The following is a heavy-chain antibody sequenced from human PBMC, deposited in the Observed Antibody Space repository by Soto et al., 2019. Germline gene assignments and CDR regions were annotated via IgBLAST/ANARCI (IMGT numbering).Heavy chain of an antibody. V-gene: IGHV3-30-3*01. J-gene: IGHJ3*02. Sequence: LRLSCVTSGFTFSDYAMHWARQAPGKGLQWVAVISSTGGSKFYADSVKGRFTISRDNSKNMLYVQMDSLRTEDTALYYCVRDYSGTGAIDIWGQGTMVTVSS. CDR2: ISSTGGSK. D-gene: IGHD1-1*01. CDR1: GFTFSDYA. CDR3: VRDYSGTGAIDI.